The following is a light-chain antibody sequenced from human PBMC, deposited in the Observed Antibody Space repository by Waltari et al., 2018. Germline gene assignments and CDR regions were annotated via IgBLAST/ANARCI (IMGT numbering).Light chain of an antibody. CDR3: AAWDDSLSGVV. CDR2: RNN. V-gene: IGLV1-47*01. Sequence: QSVPTHPPLASATTVLRVPISCSGSISYTGSNYVYWYQQLPGTAPKLLIYRNNQRPSGVPDRFSGSKSGTTASLAISGLRSEDEADYYCAAWDDSLSGVVFGGGTKLTVL. J-gene: IGLJ2*01. CDR1: ISYTGSNY.